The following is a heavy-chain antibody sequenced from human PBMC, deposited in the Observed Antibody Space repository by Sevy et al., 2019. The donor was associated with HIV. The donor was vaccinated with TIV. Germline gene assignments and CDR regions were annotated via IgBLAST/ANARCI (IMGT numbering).Heavy chain of an antibody. Sequence: GSLRLSCAASGFTFSKYWMSWVRQAPGKGLEWVANINQDGSEKYYVDSVKGRFTISRDNSKNRMYLQMSSLRAEDTAQYYCAKDTSGWYDALDQWGQGTLVTVSS. CDR1: GFTFSKYW. D-gene: IGHD6-19*01. J-gene: IGHJ4*02. CDR3: AKDTSGWYDALDQ. CDR2: INQDGSEK. V-gene: IGHV3-7*03.